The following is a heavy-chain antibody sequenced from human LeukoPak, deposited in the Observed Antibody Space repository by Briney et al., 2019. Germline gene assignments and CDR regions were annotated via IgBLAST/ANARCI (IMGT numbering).Heavy chain of an antibody. CDR2: IYSSGST. J-gene: IGHJ4*02. CDR3: ASAQITMVRGVIY. CDR1: GGSISSGSYY. V-gene: IGHV4-61*02. Sequence: PSETLSLTCTVSGGSISSGSYYWSWIRQPAGKGLEWIGRIYSSGSTNYNPSLKSRVTISVDTSKNQFSLKLSSVTAADTAVYYCASAQITMVRGVIYWGQGTLVTVSS. D-gene: IGHD3-10*01.